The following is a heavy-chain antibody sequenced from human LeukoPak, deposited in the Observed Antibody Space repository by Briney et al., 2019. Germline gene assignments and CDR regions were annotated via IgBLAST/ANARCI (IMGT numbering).Heavy chain of an antibody. CDR1: RFTFNTYR. CDR2: INSDGSST. V-gene: IGHV3-74*01. D-gene: IGHD3-10*01. CDR3: ARVRGQLWFADGFDI. J-gene: IGHJ3*02. Sequence: QPGGSLRLSRADSRFTFNTYRMHCVCPALGEGLLWVSHINSDGSSTSYAVSVEGLLHISRHNDKNTLYLQINSLSAEDRGVFFCARVRGQLWFADGFDIWGQGTMATVSS.